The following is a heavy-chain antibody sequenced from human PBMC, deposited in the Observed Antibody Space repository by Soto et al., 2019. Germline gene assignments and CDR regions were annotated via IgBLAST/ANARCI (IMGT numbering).Heavy chain of an antibody. CDR3: ARGYGHDY. CDR2: ISAHNGNT. Sequence: ASVKVSCKADGYCFTSYGLIWVRQAPGQGLEWMGWISAHNGNTIYAQKVQGRVTMTTDTSTSTAYMELRSLRSDDTAVYYCARGYGHDYWGQGTLVTVSS. V-gene: IGHV1-18*01. J-gene: IGHJ4*02. D-gene: IGHD1-1*01. CDR1: GYCFTSYG.